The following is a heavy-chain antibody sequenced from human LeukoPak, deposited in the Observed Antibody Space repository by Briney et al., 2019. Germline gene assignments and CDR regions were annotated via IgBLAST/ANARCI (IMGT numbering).Heavy chain of an antibody. CDR3: ARDRSPYYDFWSGYYC. CDR1: GYTFTSYG. Sequence: GSSVKVYCKASGYTFTSYGINWVRQAPGQGLEWMGWISAYNGNTNYAQKLQGRVTMTTDTSTTTAYMELRSLRSDDTAVYYCARDRSPYYDFWSGYYCWGQGTLVTVSS. CDR2: ISAYNGNT. D-gene: IGHD3-3*01. V-gene: IGHV1-18*01. J-gene: IGHJ4*02.